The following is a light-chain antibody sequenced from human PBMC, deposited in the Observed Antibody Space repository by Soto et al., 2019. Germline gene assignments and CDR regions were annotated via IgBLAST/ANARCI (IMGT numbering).Light chain of an antibody. CDR2: DAS. V-gene: IGKV3-11*01. CDR1: KSVSRY. Sequence: EIVLTQSPATLSLSPGERATLSCRASKSVSRYLAWYQQKPGQAPRLLIYDASNRATGIPARFRGSGSGTDFIINISSLEPEDFAVYYCQQRSNWLPLTFGGGPKVEIK. J-gene: IGKJ4*01. CDR3: QQRSNWLPLT.